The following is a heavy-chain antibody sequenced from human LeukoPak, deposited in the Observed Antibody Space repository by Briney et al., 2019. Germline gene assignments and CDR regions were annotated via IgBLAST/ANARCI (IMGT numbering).Heavy chain of an antibody. CDR1: GYSFTSYW. V-gene: IGHV5-51*01. CDR2: IYPGDSDT. J-gene: IGHJ6*03. D-gene: IGHD3-22*01. CDR3: ARRYYYDSSGQQAYYMDV. Sequence: PGESLKISCKGSGYSFTSYWIGWVRQMPVKGLEWMGIIYPGDSDTRYSPSFQGQVTISADKSISTAYLQWSSLKASDTAMYYCARRYYYDSSGQQAYYMDVWGKGTTVTVSS.